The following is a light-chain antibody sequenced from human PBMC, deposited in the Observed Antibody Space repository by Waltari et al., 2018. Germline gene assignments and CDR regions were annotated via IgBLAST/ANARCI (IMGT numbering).Light chain of an antibody. CDR3: QTWGTGIQV. CDR2: KAS. V-gene: IGLV8-61*01. Sequence: QTVVTQEPSLSVSPGGTVTPTCALSSGSLSSTPYVSWYQQTPGHPPRTLVYKASSLASGVPDRFSGSSSGAERYLTISSLQSEDEADYYCQTWGTGIQVFGGGTKLTVL. J-gene: IGLJ2*01. CDR1: SGSLSSTPY.